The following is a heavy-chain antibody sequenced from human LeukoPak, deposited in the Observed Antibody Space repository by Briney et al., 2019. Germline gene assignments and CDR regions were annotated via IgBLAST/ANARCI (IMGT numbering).Heavy chain of an antibody. CDR2: IIPIFGTA. J-gene: IGHJ3*01. D-gene: IGHD3-16*01. V-gene: IGHV1-69*05. Sequence: SVKVSCKASGGTFSSYAISWVRQAPGQGLEWKGGIIPIFGTANYAQKFQGRVTITTDESTSTAYMELSSLRSEDTAVYYCANHPHYDYVWGSSSWGQGTMVTVSS. CDR3: ANHPHYDYVWGSSS. CDR1: GGTFSSYA.